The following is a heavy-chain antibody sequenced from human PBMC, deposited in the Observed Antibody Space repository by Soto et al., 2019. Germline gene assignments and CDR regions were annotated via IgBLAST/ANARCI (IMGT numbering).Heavy chain of an antibody. CDR1: GFTFSSYG. Sequence: QVQLVESGGGVVQPGRSLRLSCAASGFTFSSYGMHWVRQAPGKGLEWVAVISYDGSNKYYADSVKGRFTISRDNSKNTLYLQMNSLRAEDTAVYYCAKAGRGYSYVSHYYYYMDVWGKGTTVTVSS. J-gene: IGHJ6*03. CDR2: ISYDGSNK. CDR3: AKAGRGYSYVSHYYYYMDV. V-gene: IGHV3-30*18. D-gene: IGHD5-18*01.